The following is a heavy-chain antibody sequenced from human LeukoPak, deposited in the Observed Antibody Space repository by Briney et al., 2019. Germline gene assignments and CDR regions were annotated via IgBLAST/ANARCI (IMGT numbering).Heavy chain of an antibody. CDR2: IWSDGSRQ. V-gene: IGHV3-33*01. CDR1: GFIFSSYA. J-gene: IGHJ5*02. Sequence: GGSLRLSCAASGFIFSSYAMHWVRQAPGTGLEWVAVIWSDGSRQYYLDSVKGRFTISRDNSKNTLYLQMNSLRAEDTAVYSCARGVAQNGNLNYFDPWGSGTLVTVSS. D-gene: IGHD2-15*01. CDR3: ARGVAQNGNLNYFDP.